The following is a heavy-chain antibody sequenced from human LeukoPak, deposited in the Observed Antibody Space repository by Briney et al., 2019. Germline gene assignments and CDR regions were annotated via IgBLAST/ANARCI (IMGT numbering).Heavy chain of an antibody. J-gene: IGHJ4*02. CDR3: VKEVVATTFDY. D-gene: IGHD5-12*01. Sequence: GGSLRLSCAASGFTFSSYAMSWVRQAPGKGLEWVSAISGASTYYADSVKGRFTISRDTSKNTLYLQMNSLRAEDTAVYYCVKEVVATTFDYWGQGTLVTVSS. V-gene: IGHV3-23*01. CDR2: ISGAST. CDR1: GFTFSSYA.